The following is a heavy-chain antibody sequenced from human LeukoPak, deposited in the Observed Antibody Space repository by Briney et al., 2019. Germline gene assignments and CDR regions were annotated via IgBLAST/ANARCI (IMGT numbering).Heavy chain of an antibody. CDR3: ARGDYGSGTYLWGS. CDR1: GVAISSSNW. V-gene: IGHV4-4*02. Sequence: PSETLSLTCAVSGVAISSSNWWSWVRQPPGKGLEWIGEIHQSGTSKYNPSLKSRVTISVDKSKNQFSLKVNSVTAADTAVYYCARGDYGSGTYLWGSWGQGILVTVSP. J-gene: IGHJ5*02. CDR2: IHQSGTS. D-gene: IGHD3-10*01.